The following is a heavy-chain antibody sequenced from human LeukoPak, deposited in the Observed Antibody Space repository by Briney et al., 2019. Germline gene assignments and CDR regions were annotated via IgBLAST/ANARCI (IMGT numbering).Heavy chain of an antibody. Sequence: PGGSLRLSCAASEFTFSLYAMNWVRQAPGKGLEWVSYINDVSADIHYADSVEGRFTISRDNARNTLYLQMNSLRAEDPAVYYCARDTYQPGRIDSWGQGTLVIVSS. CDR3: ARDTYQPGRIDS. D-gene: IGHD2-2*01. CDR1: EFTFSLYA. CDR2: INDVSADI. V-gene: IGHV3-21*05. J-gene: IGHJ4*02.